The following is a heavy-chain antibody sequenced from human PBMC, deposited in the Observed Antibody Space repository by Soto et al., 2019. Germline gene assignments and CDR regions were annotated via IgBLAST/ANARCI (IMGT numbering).Heavy chain of an antibody. CDR2: VFWDGGE. CDR3: TQVYGSGSWGWYFHS. D-gene: IGHD1-26*01. J-gene: IGHJ5*02. CDR1: GFSLTTTGVG. Sequence: QITLREPGPSLVKPTETLTLTCTFSGFSLTTTGVGVGWIRQPPGKALEWLAVVFWDGGERYSPSLKSRVTITKDTSKDQVVFTMTNMDPADTATYYCTQVYGSGSWGWYFHSWGQGTLVTVSS. V-gene: IGHV2-5*02.